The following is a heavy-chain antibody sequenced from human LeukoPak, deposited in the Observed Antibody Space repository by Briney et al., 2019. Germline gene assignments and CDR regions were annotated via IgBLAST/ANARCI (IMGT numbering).Heavy chain of an antibody. CDR1: GGSISSTNW. CDR3: AREGGFYRPLDY. D-gene: IGHD3-3*01. CDR2: VHLDGRT. V-gene: IGHV4-4*02. Sequence: PSGTLPLICGVSGGSISSTNWWTWVRQPPGKGLEWIGEVHLDGRTNYNPSLESRLTMSADLSENHISLRLTSVTAADTAVYYCAREGGFYRPLDYSGQGTLVTVSS. J-gene: IGHJ4*02.